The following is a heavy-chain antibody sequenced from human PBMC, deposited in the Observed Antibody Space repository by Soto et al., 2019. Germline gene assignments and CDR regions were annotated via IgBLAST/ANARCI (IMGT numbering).Heavy chain of an antibody. J-gene: IGHJ6*02. CDR3: ARDPRPPSGWLGFWEYGMDV. CDR2: ISYDGSNK. V-gene: IGHV3-30*03. D-gene: IGHD3-3*01. CDR1: GXTFSTYW. Sequence: GSLRLSCAASGXTFSTYWMHWVRQAPGKGLEVVALISYDGSNKNYADSVKGRFTISRDNSKKTLSLKMNSLRAEDKAVYYCARDPRPPSGWLGFWEYGMDVWGQGTTGTVS.